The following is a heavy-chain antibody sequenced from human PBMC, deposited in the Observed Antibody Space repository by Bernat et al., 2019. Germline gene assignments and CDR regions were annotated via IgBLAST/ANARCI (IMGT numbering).Heavy chain of an antibody. CDR2: VSYDGSHK. D-gene: IGHD6-19*01. CDR1: GFTFSNSA. V-gene: IGHV3-30*16. J-gene: IGHJ6*03. CDR3: ARDGRAYSSAWVYYYYYYMDV. Sequence: QVQLVESGGGVVQPGRSLRLSCAASGFTFSNSALHWVRQAPCKGLEWVAVVSYDGSHKYYPDCVKGRFTISRGHYKNSLYMQMDSLRPEDTAVYYCARDGRAYSSAWVYYYYYYMDVWGKGTTVTVSS.